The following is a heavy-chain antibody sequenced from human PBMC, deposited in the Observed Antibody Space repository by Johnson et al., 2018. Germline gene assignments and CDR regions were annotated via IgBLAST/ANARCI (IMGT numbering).Heavy chain of an antibody. V-gene: IGHV4-59*01. J-gene: IGHJ6*03. CDR2: IYYSGST. D-gene: IGHD3-3*01. CDR3: ARGEGNYDFWSGYYSNYYYYYMDV. Sequence: QVQLQESGPGLVKPSETLSLTCTVSGGSISSYYWSWIRQPPGTGLEWIGYIYYSGSTNYNPSLKSRVTISVDTSKNQFSLKLSSVTAADTAVYYCARGEGNYDFWSGYYSNYYYYYMDVWGKGTTVTVSS. CDR1: GGSISSYY.